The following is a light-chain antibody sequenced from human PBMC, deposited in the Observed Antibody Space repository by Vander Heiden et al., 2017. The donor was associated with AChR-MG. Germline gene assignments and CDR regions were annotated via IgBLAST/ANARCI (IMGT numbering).Light chain of an antibody. V-gene: IGLV3-1*01. CDR1: KLGDKY. J-gene: IGLJ2*01. CDR3: QAWDSSTVV. CDR2: QDS. Sequence: SYVLTQPPSVSVSPGQTASITCSGDKLGDKYACWYQQKPGQSPVRVIYQDSKRPSGIPERFSGSNSGNTANLTISGTQAMDEADYYCQAWDSSTVVCGGGTTL.